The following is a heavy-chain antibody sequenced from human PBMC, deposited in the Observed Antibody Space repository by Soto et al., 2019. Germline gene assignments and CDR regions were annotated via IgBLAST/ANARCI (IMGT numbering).Heavy chain of an antibody. CDR3: ARAPDYGDANFDE. V-gene: IGHV4-59*01. CDR2: IYYSGST. Sequence: SETLSLTCTVSGGSISSYYWSWIRQPPGKGLEWIGYIYYSGSTNYNPSLKSRVTISVDTSKNQFSLKLSSVTTADTAVYYCARAPDYGDANFDEWGQGTLVTVSS. J-gene: IGHJ4*02. CDR1: GGSISSYY. D-gene: IGHD4-17*01.